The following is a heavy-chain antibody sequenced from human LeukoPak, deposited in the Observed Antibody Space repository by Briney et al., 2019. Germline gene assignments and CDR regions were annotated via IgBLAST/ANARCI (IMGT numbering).Heavy chain of an antibody. CDR3: ARDPAGSGWYDP. Sequence: SETLSLTCAVSGASLDSHYWGWIRQSPGKGLEWIGYMSKGGSTRYHPSLKSRVTLSVDTSKNQFSMKLTSVTAADTAVYYCARDPAGSGWYDPWGPGTLVAVSS. D-gene: IGHD1-26*01. CDR2: MSKGGST. CDR1: GASLDSHY. J-gene: IGHJ5*02. V-gene: IGHV4-59*11.